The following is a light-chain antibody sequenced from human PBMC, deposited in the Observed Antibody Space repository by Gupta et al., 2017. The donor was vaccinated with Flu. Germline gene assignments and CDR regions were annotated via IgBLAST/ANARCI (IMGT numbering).Light chain of an antibody. J-gene: IGKJ2*01. V-gene: IGKV1-39*01. CDR3: QQSDSTPPVT. CDR1: KSISSY. CDR2: DAS. Sequence: DIQMTQSPSSLSASVGDRVTITCRARKSISSYLNWYQQKPGKAPKLLIYDASSLQSGVPSRCSGSGSGTDFTLTISSLQPEDVATYYCQQSDSTPPVTFGQGTKVEIK.